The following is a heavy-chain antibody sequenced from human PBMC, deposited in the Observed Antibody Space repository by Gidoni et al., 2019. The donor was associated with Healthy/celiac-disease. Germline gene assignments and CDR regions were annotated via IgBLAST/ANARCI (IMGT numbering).Heavy chain of an antibody. Sequence: EVQLVESGGGLVKPGRSLRLSCTASGFTFGDYAMSWFRQAPGKGLEWEGFIRSKAYGGTTEYAASVKGRFTISRDDSKSIAYLQMNSLKTEDTAVYYCTRAASGSYRDDAFDIWGQGTMVTVSS. D-gene: IGHD1-26*01. CDR3: TRAASGSYRDDAFDI. J-gene: IGHJ3*02. CDR2: IRSKAYGGTT. V-gene: IGHV3-49*05. CDR1: GFTFGDYA.